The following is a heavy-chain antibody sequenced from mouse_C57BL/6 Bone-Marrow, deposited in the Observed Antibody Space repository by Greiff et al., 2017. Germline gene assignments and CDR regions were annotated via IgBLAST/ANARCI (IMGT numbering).Heavy chain of an antibody. J-gene: IGHJ1*03. V-gene: IGHV1-42*01. CDR3: ARLGYYGSSHWYFDV. D-gene: IGHD1-1*01. Sequence: EVQLQQSGPELVKPGASVKISCKASGYSFTGYYMNWVKQSPEKSLEWIGEINPSTGGTTYNQKFKAKATLTVDKSSSTAYMQLKSLTSEDSAVYDCARLGYYGSSHWYFDVWGTGTTVTVSS. CDR1: GYSFTGYY. CDR2: INPSTGGT.